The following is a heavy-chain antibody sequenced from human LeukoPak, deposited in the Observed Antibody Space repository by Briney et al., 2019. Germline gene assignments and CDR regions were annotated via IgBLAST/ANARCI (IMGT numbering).Heavy chain of an antibody. CDR1: GMTFERHG. D-gene: IGHD4-23*01. CDR3: ARVEKIYGGNLRG. CDR2: IKYDGSRT. Sequence: GGSLRLSCAVSGMTFERHGMHWVRQPPGKGLEWLAFIKYDGSRTDYEDSVKGRFTVSRDNSKNSLYLQMNSLRAEDTAVYYCARVEKIYGGNLRGWGQGTLVTVSP. V-gene: IGHV3-30*02. J-gene: IGHJ4*02.